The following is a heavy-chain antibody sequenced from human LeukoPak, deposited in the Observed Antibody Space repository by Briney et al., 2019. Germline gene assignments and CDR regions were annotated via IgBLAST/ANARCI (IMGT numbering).Heavy chain of an antibody. CDR2: ISSSSSYI. J-gene: IGHJ4*02. CDR1: GFTFSSYS. CDR3: ARVEPHSSSGGLDY. V-gene: IGHV3-21*01. Sequence: NPGGSLRLSCAASGFTFSSYSMNWVRQAPGKGLEWDSSISSSSSYIYYADSVKGRFTISRDNAKNSLYLQMNSLRAEDTAVYYSARVEPHSSSGGLDYWGQGTLVTVSS. D-gene: IGHD6-6*01.